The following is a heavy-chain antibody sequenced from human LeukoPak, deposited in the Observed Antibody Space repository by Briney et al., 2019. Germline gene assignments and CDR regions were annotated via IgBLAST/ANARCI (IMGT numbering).Heavy chain of an antibody. V-gene: IGHV3-30*03. CDR1: GFTFRSYG. J-gene: IGHJ3*02. CDR2: ISYDGNNK. D-gene: IGHD2-2*01. CDR3: ARDTVEVPRGDEFDI. Sequence: PGRSPRLSCAASGFTFRSYGMHWVRQAPGKGLEWVAVISYDGNNKYYADSVKGRFAISRDNAKNSLYLQMNSLRAEDTAEYYCARDTVEVPRGDEFDIWGQGTMVTVSS.